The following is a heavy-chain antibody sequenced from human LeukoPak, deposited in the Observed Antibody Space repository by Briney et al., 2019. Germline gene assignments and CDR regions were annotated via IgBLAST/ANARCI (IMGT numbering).Heavy chain of an antibody. CDR2: ISGRGGST. Sequence: GGSLRLSCAASGFTFSSYAMNWVRQAPGKGLEWVSTISGRGGSTYYADSVKGRFTISRHNAKNSLYLQMNSLRAEDTAVYYCARETRYSYVDYWGQGTLVTVSS. CDR3: ARETRYSYVDY. CDR1: GFTFSSYA. D-gene: IGHD5-18*01. J-gene: IGHJ4*02. V-gene: IGHV3-23*01.